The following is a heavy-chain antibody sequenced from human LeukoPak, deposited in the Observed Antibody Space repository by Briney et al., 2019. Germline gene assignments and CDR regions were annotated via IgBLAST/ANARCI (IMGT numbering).Heavy chain of an antibody. CDR3: ASLACGAYCSRDYYFDA. CDR1: GYSITSYY. Sequence: PSETLSLTCTVSGYSITSYYWSWTRQPPGRGLEWIGYIYYSGSTNYNSSLKSRVTISMDTSKNQFSLKLSSVTAADTAVYYCASLACGAYCSRDYYFDAWGQGTLVTVSS. V-gene: IGHV4-59*08. CDR2: IYYSGST. J-gene: IGHJ4*02. D-gene: IGHD2-21*01.